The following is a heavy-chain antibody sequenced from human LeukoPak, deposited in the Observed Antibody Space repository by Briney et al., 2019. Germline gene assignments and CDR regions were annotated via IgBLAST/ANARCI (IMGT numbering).Heavy chain of an antibody. CDR2: INSDGSST. CDR3: ARDKSPSSSWLTDLLDY. V-gene: IGHV3-74*01. D-gene: IGHD6-13*01. CDR1: GFTFSSYW. J-gene: IGHJ4*02. Sequence: GGSLRLSCAASGFTFSSYWMHWVRHAPGKGLVWVSRINSDGSSTSYADSVKGRFTISRDNAKNTLYLQMNSLRAEDTAVYYCARDKSPSSSWLTDLLDYWGQGTLVTVSS.